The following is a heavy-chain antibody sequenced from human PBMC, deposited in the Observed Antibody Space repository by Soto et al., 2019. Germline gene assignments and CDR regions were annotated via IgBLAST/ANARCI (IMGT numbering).Heavy chain of an antibody. CDR1: GFTFSDYD. J-gene: IGHJ6*02. V-gene: IGHV3-11*01. CDR2: TGSIGSTI. D-gene: IGHD6-19*01. Sequence: QVELVESGGGLAKPGGSLRLSCAASGFTFSDYDMSWIRQAPGKGLEWVSYTGSIGSTIYYADSVKGRFTMSRDNATNTMYLHRDRMRVEDTAVYYCARDPQGIAVVHTYHYVMDVWGQGTTVTFSS. CDR3: ARDPQGIAVVHTYHYVMDV.